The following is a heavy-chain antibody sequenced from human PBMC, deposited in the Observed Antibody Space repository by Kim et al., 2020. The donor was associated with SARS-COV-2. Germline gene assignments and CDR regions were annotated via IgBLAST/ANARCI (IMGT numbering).Heavy chain of an antibody. D-gene: IGHD5-18*01. CDR2: IIPIFGTA. Sequence: SVKVSCKASGGTFSSYAISWVRQAPGQGLEWMGGIIPIFGTANYAQKFQGRVTITADESTSTAYMELSSLRSEDTAVYYCALDGKGIQLWSPNYYYYGMDVWGQGTTITVSS. CDR3: ALDGKGIQLWSPNYYYYGMDV. V-gene: IGHV1-69*13. J-gene: IGHJ6*02. CDR1: GGTFSSYA.